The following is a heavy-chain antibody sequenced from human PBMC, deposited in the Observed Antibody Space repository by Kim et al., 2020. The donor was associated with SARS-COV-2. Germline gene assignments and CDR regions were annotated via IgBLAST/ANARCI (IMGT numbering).Heavy chain of an antibody. CDR3: ARDTWSRLRGVTYSYYGMDG. J-gene: IGHJ6*02. CDR1: GFSFSRCA. D-gene: IGHD3-10*01. V-gene: IGHV3-30-3*01. CDR2: ISYDGSNK. Sequence: GGSLRLSCAASGFSFSRCAMHWVRQAPGKGLEWVAVISYDGSNKYYADSVKGRFTISRDNSKNTLYLQMNSLRGEDTALYYCARDTWSRLRGVTYSYYGMDGCGQGTTVTVSS.